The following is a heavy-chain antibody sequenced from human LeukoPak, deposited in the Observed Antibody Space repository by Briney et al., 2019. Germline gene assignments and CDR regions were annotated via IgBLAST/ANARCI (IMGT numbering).Heavy chain of an antibody. CDR3: ARVLRTTVTTWYFDL. Sequence: PSETLSLTCAVYGGSFSGYYWSWIRQPPGKGLEWIGYIYYSGSTNYNPSLKSRVTISVDTSKNQFSLKLSSVTAADTAVYYCARVLRTTVTTWYFDLWGRGTLVTVSS. CDR1: GGSFSGYY. J-gene: IGHJ2*01. D-gene: IGHD4-11*01. V-gene: IGHV4-59*01. CDR2: IYYSGST.